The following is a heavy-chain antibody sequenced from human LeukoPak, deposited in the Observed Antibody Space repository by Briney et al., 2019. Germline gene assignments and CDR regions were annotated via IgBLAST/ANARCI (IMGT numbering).Heavy chain of an antibody. CDR1: GFTFNTYA. CDR2: ISGSGGST. V-gene: IGHV3-23*01. Sequence: LAGGSLRLSCAASGFTFNTYAMNWVRQAPGKGLEWVSGISGSGGSTYYADSVKGRITISRDNSKNTLYLQMNSLRAEDTAVYYCAKIGGGRRQQLAQYYFDYWGQGTLVTISS. CDR3: AKIGGGRRQQLAQYYFDY. D-gene: IGHD6-13*01. J-gene: IGHJ4*02.